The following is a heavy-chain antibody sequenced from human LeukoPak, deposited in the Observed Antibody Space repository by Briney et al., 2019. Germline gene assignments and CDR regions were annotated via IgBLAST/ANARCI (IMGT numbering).Heavy chain of an antibody. J-gene: IGHJ4*02. CDR2: ISSSSSYV. V-gene: IGHV3-21*01. D-gene: IGHD2-15*01. Sequence: PGGSLTLSCAASGFTFSCYSMNWVPQAPGQGLEWVSSISSSSSYVYYADSVKGRFTISRDNAKNSLYLQMNSLRAEDTAVYYCARDRSGQFDYWGQGTLVTVSS. CDR1: GFTFSCYS. CDR3: ARDRSGQFDY.